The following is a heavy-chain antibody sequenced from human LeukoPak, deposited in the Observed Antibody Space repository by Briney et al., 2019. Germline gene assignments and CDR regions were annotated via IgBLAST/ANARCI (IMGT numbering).Heavy chain of an antibody. Sequence: GGPLSPSCAASGLTFSSNNLTWVRKAQGKGLNWFSSISSSRSYIYYADSVRGRFTISRDNAKNSLYLQMNRLRAEDTAVYYCVGRTSWYDAFDIWGQGTMVTVSS. D-gene: IGHD2-2*01. V-gene: IGHV3-21*01. J-gene: IGHJ3*02. CDR3: VGRTSWYDAFDI. CDR2: ISSSRSYI. CDR1: GLTFSSNN.